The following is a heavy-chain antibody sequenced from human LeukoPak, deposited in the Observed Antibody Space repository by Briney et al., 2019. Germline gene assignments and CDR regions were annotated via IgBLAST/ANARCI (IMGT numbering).Heavy chain of an antibody. Sequence: GGSLRLSCAASGFTFSSYSMNWVRQAPGKGLEWVSYISSSSSTIYYADSVKGRFTISRDNAKNSLYLQMNSLRAEDTAVYYCARHSYGGLNYYYFYMDVWGKGTTVTVSS. J-gene: IGHJ6*03. V-gene: IGHV3-48*01. CDR2: ISSSSSTI. CDR1: GFTFSSYS. D-gene: IGHD4/OR15-4a*01. CDR3: ARHSYGGLNYYYFYMDV.